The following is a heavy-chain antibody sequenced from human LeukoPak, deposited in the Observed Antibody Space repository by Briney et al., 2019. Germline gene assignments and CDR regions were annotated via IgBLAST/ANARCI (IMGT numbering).Heavy chain of an antibody. J-gene: IGHJ3*02. V-gene: IGHV3-23*01. CDR1: GFTFSSYA. D-gene: IGHD5-18*01. Sequence: GGSLRLSCAASGFTFSSYAMSWVRQAPGKGLEWVSAISGSGGSTYYADSVKGRFTISRDNSKNTLYLQMNSLRAEDTAVYYCAKDRPFGLEPGSETGYSYGADAFDIWGQGTMVTVSS. CDR2: ISGSGGST. CDR3: AKDRPFGLEPGSETGYSYGADAFDI.